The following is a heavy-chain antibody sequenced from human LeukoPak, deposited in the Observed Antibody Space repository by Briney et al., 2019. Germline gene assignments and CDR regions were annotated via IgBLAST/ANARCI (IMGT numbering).Heavy chain of an antibody. Sequence: GGSLRLSCAASGFTFTSAWMNWVRQASGKGLEWVGRIKSKADGATTDYAAPVKGRFTISRDDSKNTLYLQMNSLKTEDTAVYYCTTELLWFGELTDYWGQGTLVTVSS. CDR1: GFTFTSAW. J-gene: IGHJ4*02. CDR3: TTELLWFGELTDY. CDR2: IKSKADGATT. V-gene: IGHV3-15*01. D-gene: IGHD3-10*01.